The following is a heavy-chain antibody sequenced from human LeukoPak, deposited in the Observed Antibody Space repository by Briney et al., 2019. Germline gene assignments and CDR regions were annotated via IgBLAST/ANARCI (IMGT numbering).Heavy chain of an antibody. V-gene: IGHV4-59*01. J-gene: IGHJ4*02. CDR2: IYYSGST. Sequence: SETLSLTCTVSGGSISSYYWSWIRQPPGKGLEWIGYIYYSGSTNYNPSLKSRVTISVDTSKNQFSLKLSSVTAADTAVYYCARARSSYSSSPFDYWGQGTLVTVSS. CDR1: GGSISSYY. D-gene: IGHD6-6*01. CDR3: ARARSSYSSSPFDY.